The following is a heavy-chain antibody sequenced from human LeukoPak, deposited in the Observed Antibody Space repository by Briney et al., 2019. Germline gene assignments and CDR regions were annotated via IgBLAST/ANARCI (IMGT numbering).Heavy chain of an antibody. CDR2: VYYSGTT. CDR3: ARKFPQIGYCSSSSCPGPFDI. D-gene: IGHD2-2*01. CDR1: GGSISSSIYY. J-gene: IGHJ3*02. V-gene: IGHV4-39*07. Sequence: SETLSLTCSVSGGSISSSIYYWAWIRQPPGKGLEWIGSVYYSGTTSSNPSLKSRVTITLDTSKNHFSLNLSSVTAADTAVYYCARKFPQIGYCSSSSCPGPFDIWGQGTMVTVSS.